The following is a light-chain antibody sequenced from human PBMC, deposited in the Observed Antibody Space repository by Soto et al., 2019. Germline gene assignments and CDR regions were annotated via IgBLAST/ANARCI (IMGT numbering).Light chain of an antibody. Sequence: DIQLTQSPSFLSASVGDRVTITCRASQGISSYLAWYQQKPGKAPKLLIYAASTLQSGVPSRFSGSGSGTEFTLAISSLEPDDFATYYCQQYETFSPWTFGQGTKVDIK. J-gene: IGKJ1*01. CDR2: AAS. V-gene: IGKV1-9*01. CDR3: QQYETFSPWT. CDR1: QGISSY.